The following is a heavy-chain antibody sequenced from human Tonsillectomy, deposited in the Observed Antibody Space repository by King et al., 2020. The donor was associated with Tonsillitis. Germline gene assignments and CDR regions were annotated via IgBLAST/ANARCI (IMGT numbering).Heavy chain of an antibody. D-gene: IGHD3-22*01. J-gene: IGHJ4*02. Sequence: VQLVESGGGLVQPGGSLRLSCAASGFTFSSYWMTWVRQAPGKGLEWVANIKQDGSEKYYVDSVKGRFTISRDNAKNSLYLQMNSLRAEDTAVYYCARDIFLSGYYPIYFDYWGQGTLVTVSS. V-gene: IGHV3-7*01. CDR1: GFTFSSYW. CDR2: IKQDGSEK. CDR3: ARDIFLSGYYPIYFDY.